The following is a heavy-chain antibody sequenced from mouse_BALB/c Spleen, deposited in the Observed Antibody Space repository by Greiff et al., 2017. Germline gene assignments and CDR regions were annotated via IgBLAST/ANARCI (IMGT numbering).Heavy chain of an antibody. CDR1: GFTFSSYA. Sequence: DVMLVESGGGLVKPGGSLKLSCAASGFTFSSYAMSWVRQTPEKRLEWVASISSGGSTYYPDSVKGRFTISRDNARNILYLQMSSLRSEDTAMYYCARKDYGSSYVDYAMDYWGQGTSVTVSS. J-gene: IGHJ4*01. CDR2: ISSGGST. D-gene: IGHD1-1*01. V-gene: IGHV5-6-5*01. CDR3: ARKDYGSSYVDYAMDY.